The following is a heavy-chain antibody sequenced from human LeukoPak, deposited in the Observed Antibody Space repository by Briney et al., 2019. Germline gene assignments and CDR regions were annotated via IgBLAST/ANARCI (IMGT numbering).Heavy chain of an antibody. J-gene: IGHJ5*02. CDR1: GFTFNSYA. D-gene: IGHD1-26*01. CDR2: ISGSGGST. V-gene: IGHV3-23*01. Sequence: PGGSLRLSCAASGFTFNSYAMSWVRQAPGKGLEWLSAISGSGGSTYYADSVKGRFTISRDNFKNTVYLQMNSLRAADTAVYYCAKGARELPTLNWFDPWGQGTLVSVSS. CDR3: AKGARELPTLNWFDP.